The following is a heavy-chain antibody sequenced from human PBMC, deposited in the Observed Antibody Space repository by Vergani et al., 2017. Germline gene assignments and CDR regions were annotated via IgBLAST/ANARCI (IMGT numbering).Heavy chain of an antibody. CDR3: ARNPYCGGDCYTDAFDS. D-gene: IGHD2-21*02. CDR2: IYYSGST. V-gene: IGHV4-59*01. J-gene: IGHJ3*02. Sequence: QVQLQESGPGLVKPSETLSLTCTVSGGSISSYYWSWIRQPPGKGLEWIGYIYYSGSTNYNPSLKSRVTISVDTSKNQFSLKLSSVTAADTAVYYCARNPYCGGDCYTDAFDSWGQGTMATVSS. CDR1: GGSISSYY.